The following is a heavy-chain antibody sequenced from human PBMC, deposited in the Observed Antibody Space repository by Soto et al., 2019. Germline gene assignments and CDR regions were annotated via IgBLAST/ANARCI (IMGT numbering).Heavy chain of an antibody. CDR1: GYTFTSYG. Sequence: ASLKVSCKASGYTFTSYGISWVRQAPGQGLEWMGWISAYNGNTNYAQKLQGRVTMTTDTSTSTAYMELRSLRSDDTAVYYCAREWDCSSTSCYPDYWGQGTLVTVSS. V-gene: IGHV1-18*04. J-gene: IGHJ4*02. D-gene: IGHD2-2*01. CDR2: ISAYNGNT. CDR3: AREWDCSSTSCYPDY.